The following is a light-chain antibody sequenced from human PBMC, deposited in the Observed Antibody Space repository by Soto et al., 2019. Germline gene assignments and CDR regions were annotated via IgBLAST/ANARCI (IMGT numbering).Light chain of an antibody. Sequence: EIVMTQSPATLSVSPGERATLSCRASQSVSSNLAWYQQKPGQAPRLLIYGASTGATGIPARFSGSGSGTEFTLTISSLQSEDFAVYYCQQYNNWRGTFGQGTKV. CDR1: QSVSSN. J-gene: IGKJ1*01. V-gene: IGKV3-15*01. CDR3: QQYNNWRGT. CDR2: GAS.